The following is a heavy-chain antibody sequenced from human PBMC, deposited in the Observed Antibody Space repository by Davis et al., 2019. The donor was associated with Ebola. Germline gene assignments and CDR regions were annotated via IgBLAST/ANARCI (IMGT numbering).Heavy chain of an antibody. CDR3: ARDSSDAALYRMDV. CDR2: IGSSSSYM. CDR1: GFTFSSYS. Sequence: GESLKISCAASGFTFSSYSMNWVRQAPGKGLEWVPSIGSSSSYMYYADSVKGRFTISRDNAYNSLYLQMNSLRAEDTAVYYCARDSSDAALYRMDVWGQGTTVTVSS. D-gene: IGHD6-6*01. V-gene: IGHV3-21*01. J-gene: IGHJ6*02.